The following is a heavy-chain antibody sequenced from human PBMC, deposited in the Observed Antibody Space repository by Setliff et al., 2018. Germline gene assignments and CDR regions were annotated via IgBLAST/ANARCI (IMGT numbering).Heavy chain of an antibody. V-gene: IGHV3-30*04. D-gene: IGHD2-21*01. CDR2: ISYDGSNK. J-gene: IGHJ6*03. CDR3: ARDFWGYCGGDCYIRGHYMDV. Sequence: GGSLRLSCAASGFTFSSYAMSWVRQAPGKGLEWVAVISYDGSNKYYADSVKGRFTISRDNSKNTLYLQMNSLRAEDTAVNYCARDFWGYCGGDCYIRGHYMDVWGKGTTVTVS. CDR1: GFTFSSYA.